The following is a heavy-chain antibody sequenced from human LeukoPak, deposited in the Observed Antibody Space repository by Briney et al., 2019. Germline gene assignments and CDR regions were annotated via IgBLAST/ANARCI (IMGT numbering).Heavy chain of an antibody. CDR2: ISGGGAKR. Sequence: GGSLRLSCAASGFTFDNYAMNWVRQAPGKGLEWVSYISGGGAKRHYSDSVKGRFTISRDNPKNTLYLQINNLRAEDTAMYYCAKCSAGYYNNAFDIWGRGTMVTVSS. CDR3: AKCSAGYYNNAFDI. D-gene: IGHD3-10*02. CDR1: GFTFDNYA. J-gene: IGHJ3*02. V-gene: IGHV3-23*01.